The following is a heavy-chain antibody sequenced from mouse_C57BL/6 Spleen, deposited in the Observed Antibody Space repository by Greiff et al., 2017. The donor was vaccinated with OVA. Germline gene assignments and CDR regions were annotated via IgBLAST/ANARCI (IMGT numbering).Heavy chain of an antibody. D-gene: IGHD2-3*01. J-gene: IGHJ3*01. V-gene: IGHV1-18*01. CDR2: INPNNGGT. CDR1: GYTFTDYN. CDR3: ANLYDGYYRFAY. Sequence: EVQLQESGPELVKPGASVKIPCKASGYTFTDYNMDWVKQSHGKSLEWIGDINPNNGGTIYNQKFKGKATLTVDKSSSTAYMELRSLTSEDTAVYYCANLYDGYYRFAYWGQGTLVTVSA.